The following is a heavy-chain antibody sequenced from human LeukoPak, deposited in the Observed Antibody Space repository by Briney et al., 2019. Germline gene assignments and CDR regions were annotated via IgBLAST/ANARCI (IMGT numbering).Heavy chain of an antibody. CDR2: INPNSGGT. D-gene: IGHD3-3*01. V-gene: IGHV1-2*02. J-gene: IGHJ4*02. CDR1: GYTFTGYY. CDR3: AISTYYDFWSGSRGDYFDY. Sequence: ASVRVSCKASGYTFTGYYMHWVRQDPGQGLEWMGWINPNSGGTNYAQKFQGGVTMTRDTSISTAYMELSRLRSDDTAVYYCAISTYYDFWSGSRGDYFDYWGQGTLVTVSS.